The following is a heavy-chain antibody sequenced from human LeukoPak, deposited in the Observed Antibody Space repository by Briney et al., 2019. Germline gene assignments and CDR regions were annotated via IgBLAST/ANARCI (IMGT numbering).Heavy chain of an antibody. CDR1: GFTFGSYA. Sequence: PGGSLRLSCAASGFTFGSYAMYWVRQAPGKGLEWVAVICYDGSNKYYADSVKGRFTISRDNSKNTLYLQMNSLRAEDTAVYYCARGATRSPFDYWGQGTLVTVSS. V-gene: IGHV3-33*08. J-gene: IGHJ4*02. D-gene: IGHD1-14*01. CDR3: ARGATRSPFDY. CDR2: ICYDGSNK.